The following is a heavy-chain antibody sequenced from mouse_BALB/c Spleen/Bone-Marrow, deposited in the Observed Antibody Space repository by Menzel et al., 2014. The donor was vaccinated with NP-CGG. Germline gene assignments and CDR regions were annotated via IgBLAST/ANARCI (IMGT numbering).Heavy chain of an antibody. J-gene: IGHJ4*01. CDR2: INPYNGGT. CDR1: GYSFTGYT. Sequence: VQLKESGPELVKPGASMKISCKASGYSFTGYTMNWVKQSHGKNLEWIGLINPYNGGTSYNQKFMGKATLTVDKSSSTAYMELLSLTSEDSAVYYCARWDYYGYAMDYWGQGTSVTVSS. V-gene: IGHV1-18*01. D-gene: IGHD1-1*01. CDR3: ARWDYYGYAMDY.